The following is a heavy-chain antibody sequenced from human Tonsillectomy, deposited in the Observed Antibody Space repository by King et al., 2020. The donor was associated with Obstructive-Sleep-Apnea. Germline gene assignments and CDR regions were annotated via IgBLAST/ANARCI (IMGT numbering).Heavy chain of an antibody. J-gene: IGHJ3*01. CDR1: GITFSSYS. CDR3: ATGGPDAFDF. CDR2: IISSTSTI. V-gene: IGHV3-48*04. Sequence: VQLVESGGGLVQPGGSLRLSCAASGITFSSYSMNLVRQAPGKGLEWGSYIISSTSTIYYADSVKGRFTTSRDNAKNPLYLQMNSLRAEDTAVYYCATGGPDAFDFWGRGTMVTVSS. D-gene: IGHD3-16*01.